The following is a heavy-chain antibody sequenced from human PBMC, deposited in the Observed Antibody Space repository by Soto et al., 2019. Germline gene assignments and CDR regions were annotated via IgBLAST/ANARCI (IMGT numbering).Heavy chain of an antibody. J-gene: IGHJ4*02. D-gene: IGHD6-19*01. CDR2: IHSGGST. V-gene: IGHV3-66*04. CDR1: GITVSSNF. Sequence: EVQLVESGGGLVQPGGSLRLSCEASGITVSSNFMTWVRKAPGKGLEWVSVIHSGGSTYSANSVKGRITISRDNSKNTLYLQMNSLRAEDTAVYYCARLVAAVPGHYYFDYWGQGTVVTVSS. CDR3: ARLVAAVPGHYYFDY.